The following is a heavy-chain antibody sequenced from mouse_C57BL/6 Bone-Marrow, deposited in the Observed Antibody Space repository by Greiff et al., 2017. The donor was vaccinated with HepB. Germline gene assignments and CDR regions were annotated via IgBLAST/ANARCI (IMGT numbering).Heavy chain of an antibody. J-gene: IGHJ3*01. D-gene: IGHD2-5*01. CDR3: TRHYSILFAD. V-gene: IGHV5-9-1*02. CDR2: ISSGGDYI. CDR1: GFTFSSYA. Sequence: EVHLVESGEGLVKPGGSLKLSCAASGFTFSSYAMSWVRQTPEKRLEWVAYISSGGDYIYYADTVKGRFTISRDNARNTLYLQMSRLKSEDTAMYYCTRHYSILFADWGQGTLVTVSA.